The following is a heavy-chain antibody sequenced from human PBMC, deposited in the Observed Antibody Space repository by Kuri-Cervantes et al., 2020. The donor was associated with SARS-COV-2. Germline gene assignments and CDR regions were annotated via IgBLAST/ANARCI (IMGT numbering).Heavy chain of an antibody. CDR1: GGTFSSYA. CDR2: IIPIFGTA. Sequence: SVKVSCKASGGTFSSYAISWVRQAPGQGLEWMGGIIPIFGTANYAQKFQGRVTITADESTSTAYMELSSLRSEDTAVYYCAGDPYDSSGYYFYPPAYYYYYGMDVWGQGTTVTVSS. CDR3: AGDPYDSSGYYFYPPAYYYYYGMDV. J-gene: IGHJ6*02. V-gene: IGHV1-69*13. D-gene: IGHD3-22*01.